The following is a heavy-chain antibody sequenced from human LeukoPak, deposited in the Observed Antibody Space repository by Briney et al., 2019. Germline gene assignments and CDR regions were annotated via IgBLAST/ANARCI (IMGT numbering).Heavy chain of an antibody. J-gene: IGHJ6*02. Sequence: GGFLRLSCVASGFTFSDYSMNWVRQAPGRGLEYISYMSISGSTIKYAESVKGRFTISRDNAQDSLFLHMNSLRAEDTAVYYCAREIFHGSGSPRMDVWGQGTTVTVSS. D-gene: IGHD3-10*01. CDR3: AREIFHGSGSPRMDV. V-gene: IGHV3-48*04. CDR2: MSISGSTI. CDR1: GFTFSDYS.